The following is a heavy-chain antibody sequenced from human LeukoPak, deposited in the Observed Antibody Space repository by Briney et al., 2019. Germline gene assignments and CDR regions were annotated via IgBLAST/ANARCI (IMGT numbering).Heavy chain of an antibody. D-gene: IGHD3-10*01. Sequence: GGYLRLYCAASGFTFSSYAMSWVRQAPGQGLKWGSAISGSGGSTYYADSVKGRFTISRDNSKNTLYLQMNSLRAEDTAVYYCAKYDYGSGSSPQDYWGQGTLVTVSS. CDR1: GFTFSSYA. CDR3: AKYDYGSGSSPQDY. V-gene: IGHV3-23*01. J-gene: IGHJ4*02. CDR2: ISGSGGST.